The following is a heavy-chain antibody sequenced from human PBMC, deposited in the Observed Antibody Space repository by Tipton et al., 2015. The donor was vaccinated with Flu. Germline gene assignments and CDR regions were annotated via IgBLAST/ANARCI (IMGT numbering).Heavy chain of an antibody. D-gene: IGHD4-11*01. V-gene: IGHV3-74*01. CDR2: ILSDGATT. CDR1: GFTFSRYW. J-gene: IGHJ5*02. CDR3: ARRDYSNYVSDPKNWFDP. Sequence: SLRLSCAASGFTFSRYWMHWVRQAPGKGLVWVSRILSDGATTTYADSVKGRFTISRDNAKNTVYLQMNSLRAEDTAVYYCARRDYSNYVSDPKNWFDPWGQGTLVTVSS.